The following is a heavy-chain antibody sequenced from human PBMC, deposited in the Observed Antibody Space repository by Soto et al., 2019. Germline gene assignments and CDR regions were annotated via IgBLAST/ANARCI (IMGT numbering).Heavy chain of an antibody. D-gene: IGHD3-10*01. J-gene: IGHJ5*02. Sequence: SETLSLTCSVSGGSISSFAYYWGWIRQPPGKGLEWIGTVYYNENTYYNPSLKSRVTISVDTAKNQFSLNLRSVTAADTAIYFCARRERYYGSPGWFDPWGQGXLVTVHS. V-gene: IGHV4-39*01. CDR2: VYYNENT. CDR1: GGSISSFAYY. CDR3: ARRERYYGSPGWFDP.